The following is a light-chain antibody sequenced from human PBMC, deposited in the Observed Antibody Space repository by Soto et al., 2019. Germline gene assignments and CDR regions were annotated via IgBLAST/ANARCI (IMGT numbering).Light chain of an antibody. Sequence: EIVLTQSPATLSLSPGERATLSCRASQNVANYLDWYQQKPGQAPRLLIYGASSRATGIPDRFSGSGSGTDFTLTISRLEPEDFAVYYCQQYGSSPRTFGQGTKVDIK. J-gene: IGKJ1*01. CDR1: QNVANY. CDR2: GAS. V-gene: IGKV3-20*01. CDR3: QQYGSSPRT.